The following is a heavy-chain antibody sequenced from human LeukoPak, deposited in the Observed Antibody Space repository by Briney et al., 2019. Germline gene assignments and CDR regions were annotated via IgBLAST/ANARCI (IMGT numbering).Heavy chain of an antibody. CDR3: ARVAALVQYYYYGMDV. V-gene: IGHV4-34*01. Sequence: KPSETLSLTCAVYGGSFSGYYWSWIRQPPGKGLEWIGEINHSGSTNYNPSLKSRVTISVDTSKNQFSLKLSSVTAADTAVYYCARVAALVQYYYYGMDVWGQGTTVTVSS. CDR1: GGSFSGYY. J-gene: IGHJ6*02. CDR2: INHSGST. D-gene: IGHD2-15*01.